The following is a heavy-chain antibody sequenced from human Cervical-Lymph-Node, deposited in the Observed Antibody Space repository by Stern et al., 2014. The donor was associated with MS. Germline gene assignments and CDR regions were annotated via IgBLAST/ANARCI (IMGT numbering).Heavy chain of an antibody. CDR3: AKDRDFWSGYPNYFDY. CDR1: GFTFSSHA. D-gene: IGHD3-3*01. CDR2: ISGSGGST. Sequence: EVQLLESGGGLVQPGGSLRLSCAASGFTFSSHAMSWVRQAPGKGLEWVSGISGSGGSTYYADSVKGRFPISRDNSKNTLYVQMNSLRAEDTAVYYCAKDRDFWSGYPNYFDYWGQGTLVTVSS. V-gene: IGHV3-23*01. J-gene: IGHJ4*02.